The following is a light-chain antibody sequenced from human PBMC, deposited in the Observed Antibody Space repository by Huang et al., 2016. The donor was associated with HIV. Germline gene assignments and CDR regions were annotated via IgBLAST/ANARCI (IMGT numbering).Light chain of an antibody. CDR1: QDIGNF. CDR2: GAS. CDR3: QRDDSAPRA. J-gene: IGKJ1*01. Sequence: DIQMTQSPSSLSASPGVRVTLSCRANQDIGNFLAWYQHKPGGVPRLLIYGASTLQSGVPSRFSGRGSGTDFTLTITSFQPDDVATYYCQRDDSAPRAFGQGTKVEI. V-gene: IGKV1-27*01.